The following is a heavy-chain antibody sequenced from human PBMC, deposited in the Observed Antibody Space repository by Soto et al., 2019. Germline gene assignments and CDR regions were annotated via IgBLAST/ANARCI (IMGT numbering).Heavy chain of an antibody. CDR2: VRGDNGHT. D-gene: IGHD2-15*01. CDR1: GYTFTTHG. Sequence: QVQLVQSGAEVKKPGASVKVSCKASGYTFTTHGISWVRQVPGQGLEWMGWVRGDNGHTNYAQSLQGRDTMTTDTSTNTGYMELRSLRSDDTAVYYCARGLGYCRSGTCYREWFDPWGQGTVVTVSS. J-gene: IGHJ5*02. V-gene: IGHV1-18*01. CDR3: ARGLGYCRSGTCYREWFDP.